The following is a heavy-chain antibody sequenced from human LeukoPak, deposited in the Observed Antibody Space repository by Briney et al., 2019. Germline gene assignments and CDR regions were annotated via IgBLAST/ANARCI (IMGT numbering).Heavy chain of an antibody. CDR2: IYSSGST. Sequence: SETLSLTCTVSGGSISSYYWNWIRQPPGKGLEWIGYIYSSGSTTYNPSLKSRVTISVDTSKNQFSLKLNSVTAADTAVYYCARNRLNYYYMDVWGKGSTVTVSS. V-gene: IGHV4-59*01. CDR3: ARNRLNYYYMDV. CDR1: GGSISSYY. D-gene: IGHD3-16*02. J-gene: IGHJ6*03.